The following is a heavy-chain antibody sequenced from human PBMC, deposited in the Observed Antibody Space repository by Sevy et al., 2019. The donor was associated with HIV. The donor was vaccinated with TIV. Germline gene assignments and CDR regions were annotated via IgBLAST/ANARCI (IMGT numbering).Heavy chain of an antibody. D-gene: IGHD2-8*01. J-gene: IGHJ6*02. CDR3: ARENRHCTNGICYVYYGMDV. CDR1: GFTFSDYF. Sequence: GGSLRLSCAASGFTFSDYFMSWIRQAPGKGLEWISYISLSGSTIYYADSVKGRFTISRDNAKNSLYLQMNSLRAEDTAVYYCARENRHCTNGICYVYYGMDVWGQGTTVTVSS. V-gene: IGHV3-11*01. CDR2: ISLSGSTI.